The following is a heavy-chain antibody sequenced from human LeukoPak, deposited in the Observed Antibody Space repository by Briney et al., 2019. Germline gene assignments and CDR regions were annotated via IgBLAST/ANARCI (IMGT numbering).Heavy chain of an antibody. CDR1: GGSFSGYY. CDR3: ARRGSGYALTH. D-gene: IGHD5-12*01. J-gene: IGHJ4*02. Sequence: PSETLSLTCAVYGGSFSGYYWNWIRQPPGKGLEWIREINHSGSTNYNPSLKSRVTISVDTSKNQFSLKLSSVTAADTAVYYCARRGSGYALTHWGQGTLVTVSS. V-gene: IGHV4-34*01. CDR2: INHSGST.